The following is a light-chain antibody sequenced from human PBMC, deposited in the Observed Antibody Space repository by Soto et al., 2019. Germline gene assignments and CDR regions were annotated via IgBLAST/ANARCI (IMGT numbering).Light chain of an antibody. CDR1: QSVSSSA. J-gene: IGKJ1*01. V-gene: IGKV3-20*01. CDR3: QQYGNSRWT. Sequence: EIVLTQSPHTLSLSPGERATLSSRASQSVSSSALAWYQQTPGQAPRLRISGTSNRATGIPDRFSGSGSGTDFTLTISRLEPEDFAVYYCQQYGNSRWTFGQGTKVEIK. CDR2: GTS.